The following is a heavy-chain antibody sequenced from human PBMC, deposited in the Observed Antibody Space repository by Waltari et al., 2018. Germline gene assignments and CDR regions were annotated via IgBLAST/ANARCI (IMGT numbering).Heavy chain of an antibody. V-gene: IGHV4-34*02. Sequence: QVQLKQWGTGLSRPSETLSLKCAVYGGTLTGYYWTWLRRSPGKGREWIGEMDHRGVTNTNLSLMSRVFMSVDTSDKQLSLKLRSVTAADTAVYYCARHQRRGLRGLDVWGQGTQVAVSS. CDR2: MDHRGVT. CDR1: GGTLTGYY. CDR3: ARHQRRGLRGLDV. J-gene: IGHJ4*02. D-gene: IGHD1-26*01.